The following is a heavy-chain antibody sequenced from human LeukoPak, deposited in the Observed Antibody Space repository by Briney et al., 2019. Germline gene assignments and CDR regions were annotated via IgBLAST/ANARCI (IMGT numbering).Heavy chain of an antibody. CDR3: ARSSTVTYYHYYGMDV. J-gene: IGHJ6*02. V-gene: IGHV4-31*03. D-gene: IGHD4-17*01. CDR2: IYYSGST. Sequence: PSETLSLTCTVSGGSISSGGYYWSWIRQHPGKGLEWIGYIYYSGSTYYNPSLKSRVTISVDTSKNQFSLKLSSVTAADTAVYYCARSSTVTYYHYYGMDVWGQGTTVTVSS. CDR1: GGSISSGGYY.